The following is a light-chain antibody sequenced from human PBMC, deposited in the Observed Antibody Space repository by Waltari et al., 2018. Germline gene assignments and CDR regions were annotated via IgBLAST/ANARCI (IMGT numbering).Light chain of an antibody. Sequence: IVFTQSPATISFAPGENVASACRASQSINNYVAWYQQRPGQAPRLLIYDASNRATGIPARFSGSGSGTDFTLTISSLEPEDFAVYYCQQRRDWPLTFGGGTTVDIK. J-gene: IGKJ4*01. CDR3: QQRRDWPLT. V-gene: IGKV3-11*01. CDR1: QSINNY. CDR2: DAS.